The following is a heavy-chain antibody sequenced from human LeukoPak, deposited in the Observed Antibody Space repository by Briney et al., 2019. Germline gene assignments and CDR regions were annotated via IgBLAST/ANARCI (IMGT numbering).Heavy chain of an antibody. CDR3: AELGITMIGGV. Sequence: GGSLRLSCSTSGFTFRSFEMNWVRQAPGKGLEWVSYISSSGSTIYYADSVKGRFTISRDNAKNSLYLQMNSLRAEDTAVYYCAELGITMIGGVWGKGTTVTISS. V-gene: IGHV3-48*03. CDR2: ISSSGSTI. CDR1: GFTFRSFE. J-gene: IGHJ6*04. D-gene: IGHD3-10*02.